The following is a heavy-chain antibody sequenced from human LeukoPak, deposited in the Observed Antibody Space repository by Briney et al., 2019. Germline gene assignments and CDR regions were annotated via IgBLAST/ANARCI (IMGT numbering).Heavy chain of an antibody. CDR2: IYYSGST. J-gene: IGHJ4*02. CDR1: GGSISSSSYY. Sequence: SETLSLTCTVSGGSISSSSYYWGWIRQPPGKGLEWIGSIYYSGSTYYNPSLKSRVTISVDTSKNQSSLKLSSVTAADTAVYYCARGGAIEYYFDYWGQGTLVTVSS. CDR3: ARGGAIEYYFDY. D-gene: IGHD1-26*01. V-gene: IGHV4-39*07.